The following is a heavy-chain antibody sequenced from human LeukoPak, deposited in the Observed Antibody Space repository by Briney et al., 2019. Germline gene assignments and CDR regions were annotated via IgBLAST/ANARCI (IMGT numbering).Heavy chain of an antibody. J-gene: IGHJ5*02. CDR1: GGTFSSYT. Sequence: VASVKVSCKASGGTFSSYTISWVRQAPGQGLEWMGRIIPILGIANYAQKFQGRVTITADESTSTAYMELSSLRSEDTAVYYCARDLAYSSGVRAGWFDPWGQGTLVTVSS. CDR2: IIPILGIA. CDR3: ARDLAYSSGVRAGWFDP. V-gene: IGHV1-69*04. D-gene: IGHD6-19*01.